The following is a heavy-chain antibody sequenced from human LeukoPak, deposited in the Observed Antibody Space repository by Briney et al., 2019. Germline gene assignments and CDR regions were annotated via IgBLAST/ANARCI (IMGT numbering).Heavy chain of an antibody. CDR1: GFTFSTNA. D-gene: IGHD1-26*01. Sequence: GGSLRLSCLTSGFTFSTNAMSWVRQAPGKGLEWISGISGSGASTYYADSVTGRFTISRDNSRNTLYLQMNSLRGDDTAVYYCAKDVGKWESLHFSDYWGQGTLVTVSS. CDR2: ISGSGAST. V-gene: IGHV3-23*01. CDR3: AKDVGKWESLHFSDY. J-gene: IGHJ4*02.